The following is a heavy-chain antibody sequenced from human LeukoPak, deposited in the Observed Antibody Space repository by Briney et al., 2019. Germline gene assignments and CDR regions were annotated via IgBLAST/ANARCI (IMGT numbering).Heavy chain of an antibody. V-gene: IGHV4-34*01. J-gene: IGHJ4*02. Sequence: SSETLSLTCAVYGGSFSGYYWSWIRQPPGKGLEWIGEINHSGSTNYNPSLKSRVTISVDTSKNQFSLKLSSVTAADTAVYYCARARYSYGLLDYWGQGTLVTVSS. CDR1: GGSFSGYY. D-gene: IGHD5-18*01. CDR3: ARARYSYGLLDY. CDR2: INHSGST.